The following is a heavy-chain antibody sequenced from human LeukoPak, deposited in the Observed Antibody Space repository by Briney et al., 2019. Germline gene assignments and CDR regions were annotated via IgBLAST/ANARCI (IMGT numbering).Heavy chain of an antibody. J-gene: IGHJ5*02. Sequence: SETLSLTCAVYGGSFSGYYWSWIRQPPGKGLEWIGEINHSGSTNYNPSLKSRVTISVDTSKNQFSLELSSVTAADTAVYYCARPRYSYGYNWFDPWGQGTLVTVSS. V-gene: IGHV4-34*01. CDR1: GGSFSGYY. CDR3: ARPRYSYGYNWFDP. CDR2: INHSGST. D-gene: IGHD5-18*01.